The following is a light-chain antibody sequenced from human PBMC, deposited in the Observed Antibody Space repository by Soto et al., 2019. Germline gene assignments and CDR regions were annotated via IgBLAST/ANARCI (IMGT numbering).Light chain of an antibody. Sequence: QSVLTQPASVSGSPGQSITISCTGTSSDVGAYNYVSWYQQHPGKAPKLMIYGVSNRPSGLSNRFSGSKSGNTASLIISGLQAEDEADYYCSSYTSSSTRVFGTGTKVTVL. CDR1: SSDVGAYNY. V-gene: IGLV2-14*01. CDR2: GVS. CDR3: SSYTSSSTRV. J-gene: IGLJ1*01.